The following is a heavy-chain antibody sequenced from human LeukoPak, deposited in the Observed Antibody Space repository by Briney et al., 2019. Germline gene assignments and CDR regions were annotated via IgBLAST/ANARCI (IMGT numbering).Heavy chain of an antibody. CDR1: GLTFSSYD. Sequence: PGGSLRLSCAASGLTFSSYDMHWVRQATGKGLEWVSAIGTAGDTYYPGSVKGRFTISRENAKNSLYLQMNRLRAGDTAVYYCARDRGIAVAGGYYYYDMDVWGQGTAVTVSS. D-gene: IGHD6-19*01. CDR3: ARDRGIAVAGGYYYYDMDV. CDR2: IGTAGDT. V-gene: IGHV3-13*04. J-gene: IGHJ6*02.